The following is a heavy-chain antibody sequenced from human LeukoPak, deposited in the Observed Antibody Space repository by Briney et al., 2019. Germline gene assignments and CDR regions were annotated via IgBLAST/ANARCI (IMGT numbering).Heavy chain of an antibody. D-gene: IGHD6-19*01. V-gene: IGHV3-11*06. CDR2: ISSSNSYT. CDR1: GFTFSDYY. CDR3: ARVGYSSAWEADY. Sequence: PGGSLRLSCAASGFTFSDYYMSWIRQAPGKGLEWVSYISSSNSYTNYADSVRGRFTISRDNAKNSLYLQMNSLRAEDTAVYYCARVGYSSAWEADYWGQGTLVTVPS. J-gene: IGHJ4*02.